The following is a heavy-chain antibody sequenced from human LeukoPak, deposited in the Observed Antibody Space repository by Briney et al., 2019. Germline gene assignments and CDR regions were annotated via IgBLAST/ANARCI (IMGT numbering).Heavy chain of an antibody. CDR3: ARVQLVSVGATTWKAFDI. D-gene: IGHD1-26*01. CDR1: GYTFTSYG. Sequence: GASVKVSCKASGYTFTSYGISWVRQAPGQGLEWMGWISAYNGNTNYAQKLQGRVTMTTDTSTSTAYMELRSLRSDDTAVYYCARVQLVSVGATTWKAFDIWGQGTMVTVSS. CDR2: ISAYNGNT. J-gene: IGHJ3*02. V-gene: IGHV1-18*01.